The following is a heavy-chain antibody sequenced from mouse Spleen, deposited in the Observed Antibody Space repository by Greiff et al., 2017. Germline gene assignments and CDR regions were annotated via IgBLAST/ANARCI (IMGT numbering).Heavy chain of an antibody. CDR1: GYTFTSYW. D-gene: IGHD1-1*01. J-gene: IGHJ4*01. CDR2: IDPSDSYT. V-gene: IGHV1-69*02. Sequence: QVQLQQPGAELVKPGASVKLSCKASGYTFTSYWMHWVKQRPGQGLEWIGEIDPSDSYTNYNQKFKGKATLTVDKSSSTAYMQLSSLTSEDSAVYYCARQVVATDAMDYWGQGTSVTVSS. CDR3: ARQVVATDAMDY.